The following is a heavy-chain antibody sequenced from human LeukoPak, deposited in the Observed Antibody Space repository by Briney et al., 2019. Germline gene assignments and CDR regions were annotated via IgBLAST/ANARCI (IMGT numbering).Heavy chain of an antibody. J-gene: IGHJ4*02. D-gene: IGHD2/OR15-2a*01. V-gene: IGHV4-31*03. CDR2: IYYSGST. CDR1: GGSISSGGYY. Sequence: PSETLSLTCTVSGGSISSGGYYWSWIRQHPGKGLEWIGYIYYSGSTYYNPSLKSRVTISVDTSKNQFSLKLSSVTAADTAVYYCARRPTTAWGYYFDYWGQGTLVTVSS. CDR3: ARRPTTAWGYYFDY.